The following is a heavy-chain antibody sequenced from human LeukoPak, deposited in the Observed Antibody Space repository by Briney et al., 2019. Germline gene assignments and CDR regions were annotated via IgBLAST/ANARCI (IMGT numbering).Heavy chain of an antibody. J-gene: IGHJ3*01. CDR1: GGSLSGYY. D-gene: IGHD3-22*01. CDR3: ARGQRLRYYYDRSAFDV. Sequence: PSETLSLTRGVSGGSLSGYYWSWIRLSPGKGLEWIGEINHLGTTNYNPSLKSRVTISEDTSENQFSLKLSSVTVADTAVYYCARGQRLRYYYDRSAFDVWGHGTMVTVSS. CDR2: INHLGTT. V-gene: IGHV4-34*01.